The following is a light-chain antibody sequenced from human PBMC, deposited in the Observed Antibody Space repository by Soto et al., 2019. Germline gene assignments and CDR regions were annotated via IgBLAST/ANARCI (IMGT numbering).Light chain of an antibody. V-gene: IGKV3-11*01. CDR3: QQRSNWPALT. CDR1: QSVSSY. J-gene: IGKJ4*01. Sequence: ESVLTKYPDTLSLSHGERATLSCRASQSVSSYLAWYQQKPGQAPRLLIYDASNRATGIPARFSGSGSGTDFTLTISSLEPEDFAVYYCQQRSNWPALTFGGGTK. CDR2: DAS.